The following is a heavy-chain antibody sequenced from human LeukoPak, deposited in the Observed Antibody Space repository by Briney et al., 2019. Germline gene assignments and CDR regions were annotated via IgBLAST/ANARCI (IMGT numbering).Heavy chain of an antibody. Sequence: PSETLSLTCAVSGYSISSGYYWGWIRQLPGKGLEWIGSIYHSGSTYYNPSLKSRVTISVDTSKNQFSLKLSSVTAADTAVYYCARLSIAAAGYWGQGTLVTVSS. D-gene: IGHD6-13*01. CDR1: GYSISSGYY. J-gene: IGHJ4*02. CDR3: ARLSIAAAGY. CDR2: IYHSGST. V-gene: IGHV4-38-2*01.